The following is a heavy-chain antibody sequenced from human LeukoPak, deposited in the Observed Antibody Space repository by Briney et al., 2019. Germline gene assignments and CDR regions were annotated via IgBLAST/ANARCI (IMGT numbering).Heavy chain of an antibody. CDR1: GYTFTSYD. J-gene: IGHJ6*03. CDR3: ARGGDGSSPLYYYYNYMDV. D-gene: IGHD6-6*01. V-gene: IGHV1-8*03. CDR2: MNPNSGNT. Sequence: ASVKVSCKASGYTFTSYDINWVRQAPGQGLEWMGWMNPNSGNTSYAQKFQGRVTITTNTSISTAYMELSSLRSEDTAVYYCARGGDGSSPLYYYYNYMDVWGKGTTVTVPS.